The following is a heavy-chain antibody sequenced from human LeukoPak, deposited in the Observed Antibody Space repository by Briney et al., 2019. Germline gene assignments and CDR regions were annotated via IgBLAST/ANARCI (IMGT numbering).Heavy chain of an antibody. D-gene: IGHD6-13*01. Sequence: SETLSLTCAVYGGSFSGYYWSWIRQPPGKGLEWIGEINHSGSTNYNPSLKSRVTISVDTSKNQFSLRLRSVTAADTAVYFCARTHRFSSTWGLDYWGQGTLVTVSS. CDR3: ARTHRFSSTWGLDY. CDR2: INHSGST. V-gene: IGHV4-34*01. J-gene: IGHJ4*02. CDR1: GGSFSGYY.